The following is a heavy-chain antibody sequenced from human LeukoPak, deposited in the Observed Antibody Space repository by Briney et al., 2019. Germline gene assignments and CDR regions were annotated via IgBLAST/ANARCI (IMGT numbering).Heavy chain of an antibody. J-gene: IGHJ3*02. Sequence: GGSLRLSCAASGFTFSSYAMSWVRQAPGKGLEWVSAISGSGGSTYYADSVKGRFTISRDNSKNTLYLQMNSLRVEDTAVYYRARYCSSTSCYRSPDAFDIWGQGTMVTVSS. D-gene: IGHD2-2*01. CDR3: ARYCSSTSCYRSPDAFDI. CDR2: ISGSGGST. V-gene: IGHV3-23*01. CDR1: GFTFSSYA.